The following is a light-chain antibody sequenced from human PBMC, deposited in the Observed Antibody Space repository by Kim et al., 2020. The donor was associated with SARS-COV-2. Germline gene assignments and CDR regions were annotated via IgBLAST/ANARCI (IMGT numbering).Light chain of an antibody. J-gene: IGKJ5*01. CDR3: QQANSFPIT. CDR1: QGISSW. V-gene: IGKV1-12*01. CDR2: AAS. Sequence: ATVEDRVTMTCRASQGISSWLAWYQQKAGKAPKLLIYAASSLHSGVPSRFSGRGSGTDFTLTISSLQPEDVATYYCQQANSFPITFGQGTRLEIK.